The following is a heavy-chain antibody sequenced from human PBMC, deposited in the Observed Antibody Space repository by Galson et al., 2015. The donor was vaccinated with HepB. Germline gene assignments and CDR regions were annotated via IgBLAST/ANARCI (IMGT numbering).Heavy chain of an antibody. CDR1: GDTFNNYA. J-gene: IGHJ4*02. V-gene: IGHV1-69*13. CDR2: INPSLGTP. D-gene: IGHD2-8*02. Sequence: SVKVSCKASGDTFNNYAISWVRQAPGQGLEWMGGINPSLGTPNYAQKFQGRVTITADESTSTVYMEVRSLKSGDTAVYHCARSPSGAYKYYFDYWGQGSLVTVSS. CDR3: ARSPSGAYKYYFDY.